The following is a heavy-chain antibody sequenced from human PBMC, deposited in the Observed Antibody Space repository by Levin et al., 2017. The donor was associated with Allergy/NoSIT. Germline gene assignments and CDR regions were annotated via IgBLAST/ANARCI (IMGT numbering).Heavy chain of an antibody. CDR3: AREAPGYSSSWSLYYYYYYMDV. Sequence: GGSLRLSCAASGFTVSSNYMSWVRQAPGKGLEWVSVIYSGGSTYYADSVKGRFTISRDNSKNTLYLQMNSLRAEDTAVYYCAREAPGYSSSWSLYYYYYYMDVWGKGTTVTVSS. CDR1: GFTVSSNY. D-gene: IGHD6-13*01. J-gene: IGHJ6*03. V-gene: IGHV3-53*01. CDR2: IYSGGST.